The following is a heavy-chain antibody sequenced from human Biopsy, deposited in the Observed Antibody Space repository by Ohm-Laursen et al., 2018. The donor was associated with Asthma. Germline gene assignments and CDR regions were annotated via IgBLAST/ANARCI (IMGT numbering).Heavy chain of an antibody. CDR1: GFTVSRDH. CDR2: IYSGGTS. Sequence: GTLSLTCAASGFTVSRDHMFWVRQAPGKGLEWVSVIYSGGTSDTADSVRGRFTISRDFYKNTLYLQMDSLRAEDTAAYYCARGDSSGWSHYYFDYWGQGTLVTVSS. CDR3: ARGDSSGWSHYYFDY. J-gene: IGHJ4*02. D-gene: IGHD6-19*01. V-gene: IGHV3-53*01.